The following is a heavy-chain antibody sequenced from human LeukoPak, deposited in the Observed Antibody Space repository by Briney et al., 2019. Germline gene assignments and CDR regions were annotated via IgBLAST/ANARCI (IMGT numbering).Heavy chain of an antibody. CDR1: GFTFSDYF. J-gene: IGHJ4*02. Sequence: PGGSLRLSCAASGFTFSDYFMTWVRRAPGKGLEWVSYISTSSGLTNYADSVRGRFTISRDNAKNSLYLQMNTLRAEDTAVYYCAKGSPPGDWGQGALVTVS. D-gene: IGHD3-16*01. CDR2: ISTSSGLT. CDR3: AKGSPPGD. V-gene: IGHV3-11*05.